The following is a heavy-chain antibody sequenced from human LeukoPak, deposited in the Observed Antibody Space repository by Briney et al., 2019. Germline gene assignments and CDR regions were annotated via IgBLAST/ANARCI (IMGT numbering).Heavy chain of an antibody. V-gene: IGHV1-18*01. J-gene: IGHJ4*02. Sequence: GASVKVSCKASGYTFTSYGISWVRQAPGQGLEWMGWISAYNGNTNYAQKLQGRVTMATDTSTSTAYMELRSLRSDDTAVYYCARGYSSSWYENPYDYWGQGTLVTVSS. CDR1: GYTFTSYG. CDR2: ISAYNGNT. CDR3: ARGYSSSWYENPYDY. D-gene: IGHD6-13*01.